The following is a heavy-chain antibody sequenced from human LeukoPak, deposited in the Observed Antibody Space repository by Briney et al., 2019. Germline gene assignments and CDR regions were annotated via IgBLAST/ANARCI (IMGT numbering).Heavy chain of an antibody. CDR3: ARDRGYSYGYFDY. J-gene: IGHJ4*02. V-gene: IGHV1-69*05. CDR1: GGTFSSYA. D-gene: IGHD5-18*01. CDR2: IIPIFGTA. Sequence: ASVKVSCKASGGTFSSYAISWVRQAPGQGLEWMGGIIPIFGTANYAQKFQGRVAITTDESTSTAYMELSSLRSEDTAVYYCARDRGYSYGYFDYWGQGTLVTVSS.